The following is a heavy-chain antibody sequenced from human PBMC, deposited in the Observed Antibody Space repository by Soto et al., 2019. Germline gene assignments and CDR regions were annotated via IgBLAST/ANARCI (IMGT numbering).Heavy chain of an antibody. Sequence: PSETLSLTCTVSGGSISSYYWSWIRQPPGKGLEWIGYIYYSGSTNYNPSLKSRVTISVDTSKNQFSLKLSSVTAADTAVYYCARDGYSSSWYYYYGMDVWGQGTTVTVSS. CDR3: ARDGYSSSWYYYYGMDV. D-gene: IGHD6-13*01. J-gene: IGHJ6*02. CDR2: IYYSGST. CDR1: GGSISSYY. V-gene: IGHV4-59*01.